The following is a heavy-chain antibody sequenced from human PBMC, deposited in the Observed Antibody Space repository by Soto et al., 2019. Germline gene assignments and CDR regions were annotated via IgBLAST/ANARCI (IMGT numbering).Heavy chain of an antibody. CDR2: ISFDGNTK. Sequence: GGSLRLSCAASGFTFSTYAIHWVRQVPGKGLEWVAVISFDGNTKNYVDSVRGRFTISRDNSKDTLYLQMNSLRPEDTAMYYCAKESGGYSFGFVYFFDYWGQGT. CDR1: GFTFSTYA. V-gene: IGHV3-30*18. J-gene: IGHJ4*02. D-gene: IGHD5-18*01. CDR3: AKESGGYSFGFVYFFDY.